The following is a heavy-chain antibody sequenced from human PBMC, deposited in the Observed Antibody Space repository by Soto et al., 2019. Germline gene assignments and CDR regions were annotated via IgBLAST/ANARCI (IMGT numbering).Heavy chain of an antibody. D-gene: IGHD5-12*01. CDR3: ARRGYSGYDY. CDR1: GGSFSGYY. CDR2: IKHSGST. J-gene: IGHJ4*02. Sequence: SETLSLTCAVYGGSFSGYYWSWIRQPPGKGLEWIGEIKHSGSTNYNPSLKSRVTISVDTSKNQFSLKLSSVTAADTAVYYCARRGYSGYDYWGQGTLVTVSS. V-gene: IGHV4-34*01.